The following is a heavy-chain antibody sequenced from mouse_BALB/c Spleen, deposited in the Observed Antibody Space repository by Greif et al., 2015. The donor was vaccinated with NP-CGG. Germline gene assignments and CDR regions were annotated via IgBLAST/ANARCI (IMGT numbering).Heavy chain of an antibody. D-gene: IGHD2-14*01. CDR2: IYPGSGST. CDR3: TGYDFAY. Sequence: LQQSGFELVRPGASVKLSCKASGYTFTSYWMHWVKQRHGQGLEWIGNIYPGSGSTNYDEKFKSKGTLTVDTSSSTAYMHLSSLTSEDSAVYYCTGYDFAYWGQGTLVTVSA. V-gene: IGHV1S22*01. J-gene: IGHJ3*01. CDR1: GYTFTSYW.